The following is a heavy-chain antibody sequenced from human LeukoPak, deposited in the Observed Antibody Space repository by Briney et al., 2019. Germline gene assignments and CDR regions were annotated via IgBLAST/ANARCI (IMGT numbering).Heavy chain of an antibody. CDR3: ARIPGIAAAGTYAYDY. J-gene: IGHJ4*02. CDR1: GYTFTSYY. D-gene: IGHD6-13*01. CDR2: INPSGGST. V-gene: IGHV1-46*01. Sequence: ASVKVSCKASGYTFTSYYMHWVRQAPGQGLEWMGIINPSGGSTGYAQKFQGRVTMTRDTSTSTVYMELSSLRSEDTAVYYCARIPGIAAAGTYAYDYWGQGTLVTVSS.